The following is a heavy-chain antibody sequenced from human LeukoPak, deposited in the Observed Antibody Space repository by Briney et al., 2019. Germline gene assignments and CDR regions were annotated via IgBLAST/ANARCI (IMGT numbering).Heavy chain of an antibody. D-gene: IGHD4-17*01. J-gene: IGHJ3*02. CDR2: IYYSGST. V-gene: IGHV4-61*01. CDR1: GGSVSSGSYY. CDR3: AGDIYDYGENRSDRAFTI. Sequence: SETLSLTCTVSGGSVSSGSYYWSWIRQPPGKGLEWIGYIYYSGSTNYNPSLKSRVTISVDTSKNQFSLKLSPVTAADPAEDYCAGDIYDYGENRSDRAFTIWGQGTMVTVSS.